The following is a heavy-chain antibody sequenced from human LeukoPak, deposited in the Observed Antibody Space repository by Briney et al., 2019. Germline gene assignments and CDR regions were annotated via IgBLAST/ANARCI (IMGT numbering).Heavy chain of an antibody. CDR3: ARDYYDTSGYFYGSNY. CDR1: GYTFSSYA. V-gene: IGHV1-18*01. Sequence: ASVKVSCKASGYTFSSYAITWVRQAPGQGLEWMGWISVYSGNTHYAQKLQGRVTMTTDTSTTTAYMVLGSLRSDDTAVYYCARDYYDTSGYFYGSNYWGQGTLVTVSS. J-gene: IGHJ4*02. D-gene: IGHD3-22*01. CDR2: ISVYSGNT.